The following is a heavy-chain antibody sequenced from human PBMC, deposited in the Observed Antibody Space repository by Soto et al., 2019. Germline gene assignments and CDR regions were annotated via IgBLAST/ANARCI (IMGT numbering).Heavy chain of an antibody. J-gene: IGHJ4*02. V-gene: IGHV1-2*02. CDR1: GYTFTVYY. CDR3: ARDLAKGGGSAGFDC. D-gene: IGHD1-26*01. Sequence: ASVKVSCKASGYTFTVYYMHWVRQAPGQGLEWMGWINPKSGGTMYPQKFQGRVTMTWDTSISTAYMALTRLRSDDTAVYYCARDLAKGGGSAGFDCWGQGTRASVAS. CDR2: INPKSGGT.